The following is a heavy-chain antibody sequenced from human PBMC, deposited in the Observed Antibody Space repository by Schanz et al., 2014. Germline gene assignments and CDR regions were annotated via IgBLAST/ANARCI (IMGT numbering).Heavy chain of an antibody. V-gene: IGHV3-23*01. J-gene: IGHJ3*02. Sequence: EVQLLESGGGLVQPGGSLRLSCEASGFSFGNYGMSWVRQAPGKGLEWVSAMNESHSTIYYADSVRGRFTISRDNAKNTLYLQMNTLRAEDTAVYYCARKMKLGVYGGKGHDSLDIWGQGTMVTVSS. CDR2: MNESHSTI. CDR1: GFSFGNYG. CDR3: ARKMKLGVYGGKGHDSLDI. D-gene: IGHD4-17*01.